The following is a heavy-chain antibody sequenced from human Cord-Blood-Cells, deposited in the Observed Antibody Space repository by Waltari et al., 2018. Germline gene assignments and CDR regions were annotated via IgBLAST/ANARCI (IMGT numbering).Heavy chain of an antibody. V-gene: IGHV3-30-3*01. J-gene: IGHJ4*02. CDR3: ARSYDSSGYYFDY. Sequence: QVPLVESGGGVVQPGRSLRLSCAHSGFTFTRYAMHWVRQAPGKGLEWVAVISYDGSNKYYADSVKGRFTISRDNSKNTLYLQMNSLRAEDTAVYYCARSYDSSGYYFDYWGQGTLVTVSS. D-gene: IGHD3-22*01. CDR2: ISYDGSNK. CDR1: GFTFTRYA.